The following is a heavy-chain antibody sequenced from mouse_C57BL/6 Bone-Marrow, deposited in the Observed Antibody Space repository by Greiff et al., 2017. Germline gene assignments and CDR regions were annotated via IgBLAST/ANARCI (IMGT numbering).Heavy chain of an antibody. CDR3: ARDGARSCFAY. Sequence: EVKVEESGGGLVKPGGSLKLSCAASGFTFSSYAMYWVRQTPEKRLEWVATISDGGSYTYYSDNVKGRFTISSDNAKNNLYLQMNHLKSEDTAMYYCARDGARSCFAYWGQGTLVTVSA. D-gene: IGHD3-1*01. CDR2: ISDGGSYT. CDR1: GFTFSSYA. V-gene: IGHV5-4*01. J-gene: IGHJ3*01.